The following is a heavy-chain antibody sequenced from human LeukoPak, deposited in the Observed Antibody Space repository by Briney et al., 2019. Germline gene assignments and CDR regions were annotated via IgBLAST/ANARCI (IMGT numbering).Heavy chain of an antibody. D-gene: IGHD2-15*01. CDR2: LSGSGGST. CDR1: GFTFSSYA. CDR3: AKVSGSGGTKYQPFDY. V-gene: IGHV3-23*01. Sequence: GGSLRLSCAASGFTFSSYAMSWVRQAAAKGLEWVSALSGSGGSTYYADSVKGRFTISRDNSKNTLYLQMNSLRAEDTAVYYCAKVSGSGGTKYQPFDYWGQGTLVTVSS. J-gene: IGHJ4*02.